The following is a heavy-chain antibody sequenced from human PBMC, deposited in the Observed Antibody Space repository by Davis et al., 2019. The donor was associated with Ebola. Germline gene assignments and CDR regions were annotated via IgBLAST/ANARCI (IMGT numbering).Heavy chain of an antibody. Sequence: PSETLSLTCAVYGGSFSGYYWSWIRQPPGKGLEWIGEINHSGSTNYNPSLKSRVTISVDTSKNQFSLKLSSVTAADTAVYYCARVGVVVPAAIPYYYYYYMDVWGKGTTVTVSS. D-gene: IGHD2-2*01. CDR3: ARVGVVVPAAIPYYYYYYMDV. CDR2: INHSGST. V-gene: IGHV4-34*01. J-gene: IGHJ6*03. CDR1: GGSFSGYY.